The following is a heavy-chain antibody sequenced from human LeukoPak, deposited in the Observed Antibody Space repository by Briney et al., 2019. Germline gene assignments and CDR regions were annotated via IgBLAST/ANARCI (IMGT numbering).Heavy chain of an antibody. CDR2: INHSGST. V-gene: IGHV4-34*01. D-gene: IGHD6-13*01. CDR3: ARGISSAGPYNWFDP. Sequence: SETLFLTCAVYGGSFSGYYWSWIRQPPGKGLEWIGEINHSGSTNYNPSLKSRVTISVDTSKNQFSLKLSSVTAADTAVYYCARGISSAGPYNWFDPWGQGTLVTVSS. J-gene: IGHJ5*02. CDR1: GGSFSGYY.